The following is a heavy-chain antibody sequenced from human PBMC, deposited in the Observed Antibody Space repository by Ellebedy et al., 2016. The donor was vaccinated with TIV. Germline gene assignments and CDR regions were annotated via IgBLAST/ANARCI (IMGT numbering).Heavy chain of an antibody. Sequence: GESLKISCVASGFSFSGSAVHWVRQASGKGLEWVGRVRTRGNNFATSYGVSVRGRFTISRDDSKNTLYLQMSSLRAEDTALYNCVKESTFCGSDCLGLGYFDSWGQGTLVTVSS. V-gene: IGHV3-73*01. CDR2: VRTRGNNFAT. CDR1: GFSFSGSA. CDR3: VKESTFCGSDCLGLGYFDS. D-gene: IGHD2-21*02. J-gene: IGHJ4*02.